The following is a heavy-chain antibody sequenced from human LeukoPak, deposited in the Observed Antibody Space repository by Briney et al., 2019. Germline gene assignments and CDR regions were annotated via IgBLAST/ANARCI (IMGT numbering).Heavy chain of an antibody. J-gene: IGHJ5*02. V-gene: IGHV3-23*01. CDR1: GFTFSSYA. CDR3: ATPGGYQLLSWFDP. Sequence: GGSLRLSCAASGFTFSSYAMSWVRQAPGKGLEWVSAISGSGGSTYYADSVKGRFTISSDNSKNTLYLQMNSLRAEDTAVYYCATPGGYQLLSWFDPWGQGTLVTVSS. CDR2: ISGSGGST. D-gene: IGHD2-2*01.